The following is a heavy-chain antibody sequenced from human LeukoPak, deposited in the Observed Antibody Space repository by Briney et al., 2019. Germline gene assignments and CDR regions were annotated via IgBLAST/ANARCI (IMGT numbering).Heavy chain of an antibody. V-gene: IGHV3-23*01. CDR1: GFTFSSYA. J-gene: IGHJ4*02. CDR3: AKDEGFVPAAGTFAGY. D-gene: IGHD6-13*01. CDR2: ISGSGGST. Sequence: GGSLRLSCAASGFTFSSYAMSWVRQAPGKGLEWVSAISGSGGSTYYADSVKGRFTISRDNSKNTLYLQMNSLRAEDTAVYYCAKDEGFVPAAGTFAGYWGQGTLVTVSS.